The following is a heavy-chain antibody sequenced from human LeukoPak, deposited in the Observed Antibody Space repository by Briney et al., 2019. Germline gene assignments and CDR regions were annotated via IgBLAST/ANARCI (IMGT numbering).Heavy chain of an antibody. J-gene: IGHJ4*02. CDR2: KYYRGST. CDR3: ACGNYDSSTY. Sequence: SETLSLTCTVSGGSISSSYYWGWIRQPPGKGLEWIGNKYYRGSTYYNPSLKSRVTISVDTSKNHFSLKLSSVTAADTAVYYCACGNYDSSTYWGQGTLVTVSS. CDR1: GGSISSSYY. V-gene: IGHV4-39*02. D-gene: IGHD3-22*01.